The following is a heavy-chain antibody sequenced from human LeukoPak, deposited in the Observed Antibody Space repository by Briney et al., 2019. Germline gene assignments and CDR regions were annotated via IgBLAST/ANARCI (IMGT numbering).Heavy chain of an antibody. CDR1: GYTFTSYG. CDR3: AREGIAAAGTWWGYYYYMDV. D-gene: IGHD6-13*01. Sequence: ASVTVSFKASGYTFTSYGISWVRQAPGQGLEWMGWISAYNGNTNYAQKLQGRVTMTTDTSTSTAYMELRSLRSDDTAVYYCAREGIAAAGTWWGYYYYMDVWGKGTTVTVSS. J-gene: IGHJ6*03. V-gene: IGHV1-18*01. CDR2: ISAYNGNT.